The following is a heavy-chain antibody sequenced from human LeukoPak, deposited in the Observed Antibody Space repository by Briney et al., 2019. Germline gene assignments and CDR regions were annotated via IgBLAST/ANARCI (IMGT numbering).Heavy chain of an antibody. V-gene: IGHV3-15*01. Sequence: GGSLRLSCAASGFIFNTAWLSWFRQAPGKGLERVGRIKSKSDGGTAEYTAPVRGRFIISRDDSRNTIYLQMNSLRTEDTAVYYCTTGSIFGVATHAEDYWGQGTLVTVSS. CDR3: TTGSIFGVATHAEDY. CDR2: IKSKSDGGTA. J-gene: IGHJ4*02. CDR1: GFIFNTAW. D-gene: IGHD3-3*01.